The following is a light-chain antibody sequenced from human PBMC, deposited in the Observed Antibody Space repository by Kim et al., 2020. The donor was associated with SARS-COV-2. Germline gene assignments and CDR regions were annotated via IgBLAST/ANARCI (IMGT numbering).Light chain of an antibody. J-gene: IGLJ1*01. Sequence: QSALTQPASISGSLGQSITISCTGTSSGVGGQKYVSWYQQHPGKAPKLMIFDVTNRPSGISDRFSGSKSGNTASLTISGLRAEDEADYYCCSYTNSGTYVFGSGTKVNVL. CDR3: CSYTNSGTYV. CDR1: SSGVGGQKY. CDR2: DVT. V-gene: IGLV2-14*03.